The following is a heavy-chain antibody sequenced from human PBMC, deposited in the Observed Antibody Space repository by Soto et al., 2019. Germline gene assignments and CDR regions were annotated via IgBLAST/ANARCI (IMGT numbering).Heavy chain of an antibody. CDR2: ITPSSSST. V-gene: IGHV3-23*01. CDR3: TRDRRRVDV. J-gene: IGHJ6*02. Sequence: GGSLRLSCAASGFTFSTYGMNWVRQAPGKGLEWVAIITPSSSSTFYADSVQGRFTISRDNSRNTLFLQMDSLRVEDTAIYYCTRDRRRVDVWGQGTTVTVS. CDR1: GFTFSTYG.